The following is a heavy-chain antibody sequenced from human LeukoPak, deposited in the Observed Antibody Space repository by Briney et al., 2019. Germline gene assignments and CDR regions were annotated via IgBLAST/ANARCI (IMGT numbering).Heavy chain of an antibody. D-gene: IGHD3-10*01. CDR1: GYTFTNYY. CDR2: FNPGEDTA. CDR3: ARDLTMVGGAKYRPYNWFDP. Sequence: GASVKVSCKASGYTFTNYYIHWVRQAPGQGLEWMGIFNPGEDTASHAQKFQGRVTITADESTSTAYMELSSLRSEDTAMYYCARDLTMVGGAKYRPYNWFDPWGQGTLVTVSP. J-gene: IGHJ5*02. V-gene: IGHV1-46*01.